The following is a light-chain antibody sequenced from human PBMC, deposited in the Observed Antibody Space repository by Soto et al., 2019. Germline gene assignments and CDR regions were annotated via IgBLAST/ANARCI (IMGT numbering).Light chain of an antibody. V-gene: IGKV3-15*01. CDR2: GAS. CDR3: QQNNNWPPIT. Sequence: EIVMTQSPATLSVSPGERATLSCRASQSVSSNLAWYQQNPGQAPRLLIYGASTRAIGIPARFSGSGSGTELTLTISNLQSEDFAVYSCQQNNNWPPITFGQGTKLEIK. CDR1: QSVSSN. J-gene: IGKJ2*01.